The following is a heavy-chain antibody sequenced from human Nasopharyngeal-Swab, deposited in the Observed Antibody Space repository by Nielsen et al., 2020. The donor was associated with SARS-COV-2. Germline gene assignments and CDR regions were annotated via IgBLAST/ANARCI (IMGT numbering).Heavy chain of an antibody. CDR2: IYYSGST. V-gene: IGHV4-39*01. D-gene: IGHD6-13*01. J-gene: IGHJ6*02. CDR3: ARHGSSSWASYYYGMDV. CDR1: GGSISSSSYY. Sequence: SETLSLTCTVSGGSISSSSYYWGWIRQPPGKGLEWIGSIYYSGSTYYNPSLKSRVTISVDTSKNQFSLKLSSVTAADTAVYYCARHGSSSWASYYYGMDVWGQGTTVTVSS.